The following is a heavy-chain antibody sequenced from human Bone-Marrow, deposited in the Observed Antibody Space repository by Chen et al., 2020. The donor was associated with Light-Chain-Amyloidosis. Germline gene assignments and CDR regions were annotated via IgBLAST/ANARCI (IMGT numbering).Heavy chain of an antibody. CDR2: IKQNGTER. J-gene: IGHJ4*02. V-gene: IGHV3-7*03. D-gene: IGHD3-16*02. CDR3: ARANYWGSYRYNAQGFDY. CDR1: GLIFSRFW. Sequence: EVQLLESGGGLVQPGESLTLSCVASGLIFSRFWMTWVRQRPGKGLEWVANIKQNGTERYYVDSVKGRFTISRDNTKNSVYLQMNTLRAEDTAVYYCARANYWGSYRYNAQGFDYWGRGTLDTVSS.